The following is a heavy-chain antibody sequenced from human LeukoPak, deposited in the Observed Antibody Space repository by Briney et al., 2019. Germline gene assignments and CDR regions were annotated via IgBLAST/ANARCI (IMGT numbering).Heavy chain of an antibody. V-gene: IGHV4-61*09. J-gene: IGHJ5*02. CDR2: IYATKNT. CDR3: ARQEALAVAGTLYNWFDP. CDR1: GGSISSGSAY. Sequence: SETLSLTCTVSGGSISSGSAYWNWIRQPAGKGLEWIGHIYATKNTNYSPSLKSRVNMSADTSKNQFSLKLTSVTAADTAVYYCARQEALAVAGTLYNWFDPWGQGTLVTVSS. D-gene: IGHD6-19*01.